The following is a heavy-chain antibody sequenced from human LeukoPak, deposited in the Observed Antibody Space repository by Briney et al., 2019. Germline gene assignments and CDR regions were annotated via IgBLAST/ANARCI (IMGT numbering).Heavy chain of an antibody. CDR2: IFPSSVEI. CDR3: ATYRQIQVPFEF. CDR1: GFTFSDFP. D-gene: IGHD5-18*01. J-gene: IGHJ4*02. Sequence: GGYLRLSCAASGFTFSDFPMIWVRQAPGKGLEWVSTIFPSSVEIHYADSVKGRFTISRDNSRSTLSLQMDSLRAEDTATYYCATYRQIQVPFEFWGQGTLVAISS. V-gene: IGHV3-23*01.